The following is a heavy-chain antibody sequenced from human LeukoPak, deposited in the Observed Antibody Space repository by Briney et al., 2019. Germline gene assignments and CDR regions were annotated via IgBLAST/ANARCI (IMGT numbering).Heavy chain of an antibody. CDR2: ISAYNGNT. CDR3: ASTYYDSSGYYYNFDY. V-gene: IGHV1-18*01. D-gene: IGHD3-22*01. CDR1: GYTFTSYG. Sequence: ASVNVTCKDSGYTFTSYGISWVRQAPGQGLEWMGWISAYNGNTNYAQKFQGRVTMTTDTSTSTAYMELRSLRSDDTAVYYCASTYYDSSGYYYNFDYWGQGTLVTVSS. J-gene: IGHJ4*02.